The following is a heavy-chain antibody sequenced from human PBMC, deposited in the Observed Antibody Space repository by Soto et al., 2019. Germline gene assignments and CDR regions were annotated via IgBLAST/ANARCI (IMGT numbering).Heavy chain of an antibody. J-gene: IGHJ5*02. Sequence: ASVKVSCKASGGTFSSYAISWVRQAPGQGLEWMGGIIPIFGTANYAQKFQGRVTITADESTSTAYMELSSLRSEATAVYYCARRTIFGVGGNWFDPWGQGTLVTVSS. CDR1: GGTFSSYA. V-gene: IGHV1-69*13. CDR2: IIPIFGTA. CDR3: ARRTIFGVGGNWFDP. D-gene: IGHD3-3*01.